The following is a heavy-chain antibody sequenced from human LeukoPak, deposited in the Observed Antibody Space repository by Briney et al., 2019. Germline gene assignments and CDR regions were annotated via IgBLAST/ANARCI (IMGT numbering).Heavy chain of an antibody. CDR2: IRYDGSKT. D-gene: IGHD1-26*01. CDR3: AREPEWELLSAEYFQH. J-gene: IGHJ1*01. V-gene: IGHV3-30*02. CDR1: GFTFSTFG. Sequence: PGGSLRLSCAASGFTFSTFGMHWVRQAPGKGLEWVAFIRYDGSKTYYEDSVKGRFTTSRDNSKDTLYLQMNSLRAEDTAVYYCAREPEWELLSAEYFQHWGQGTLVTVSS.